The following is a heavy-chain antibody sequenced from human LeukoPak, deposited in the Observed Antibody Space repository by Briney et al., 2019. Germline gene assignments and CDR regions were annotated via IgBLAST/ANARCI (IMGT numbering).Heavy chain of an antibody. Sequence: NPSETLSLTCTVSGGSISSSSYYWGWIRQPPGKGLEWIGSIYYSGSTYYNPSLKSRVTISVDTSKNQFSLKLSSVTAADTAVYYCARELLRIAAAGTCWFDPWGQGTLVTVSS. J-gene: IGHJ5*02. V-gene: IGHV4-39*07. D-gene: IGHD6-13*01. CDR2: IYYSGST. CDR1: GGSISSSSYY. CDR3: ARELLRIAAAGTCWFDP.